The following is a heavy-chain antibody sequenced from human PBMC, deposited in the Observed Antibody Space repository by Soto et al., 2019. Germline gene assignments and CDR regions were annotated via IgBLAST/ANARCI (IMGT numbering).Heavy chain of an antibody. CDR1: GFTFSSYA. V-gene: IGHV3-30-3*01. Sequence: GGSLRLSCAASGFTFSSYAMHWVRQAPGKGLEWVAVISYDGSNKYYADSVKGRFTISRDNSKNTLYLQMNSLRAEDTAVYYCARASVAGKKYYYYYGMDVWGQGTTVTVSS. J-gene: IGHJ6*02. D-gene: IGHD6-19*01. CDR3: ARASVAGKKYYYYYGMDV. CDR2: ISYDGSNK.